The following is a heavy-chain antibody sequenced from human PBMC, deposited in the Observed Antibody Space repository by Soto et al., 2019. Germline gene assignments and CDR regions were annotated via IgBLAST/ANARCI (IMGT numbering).Heavy chain of an antibody. D-gene: IGHD3-16*02. Sequence: GGSLRLSCSASGFTFSNYAMHWVRQAPGKGLEYVSAISSNGGSTYYADSVKGRFTISRDNSKNTLYLQMSSLRAEDTAVYYCVRTGPYALMITFGGIIAHPPDYWGQGTLVTVSS. CDR1: GFTFSNYA. V-gene: IGHV3-64D*08. CDR3: VRTGPYALMITFGGIIAHPPDY. J-gene: IGHJ4*02. CDR2: ISSNGGST.